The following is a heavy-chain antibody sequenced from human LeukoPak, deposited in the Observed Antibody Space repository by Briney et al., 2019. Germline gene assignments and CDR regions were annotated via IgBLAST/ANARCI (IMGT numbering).Heavy chain of an antibody. CDR2: IYYSGST. CDR3: ATTYYYDSSGYYLTQPANWFDP. V-gene: IGHV4-59*08. D-gene: IGHD3-22*01. CDR1: GVSLSSYY. J-gene: IGHJ5*02. Sequence: SETLSLTCTVSGVSLSSYYWNWIRQPPGKGLEWIAYIYYSGSTNYNPSLKSRVTISVDTSKNQFSLKLSSVTAADTAVYYCATTYYYDSSGYYLTQPANWFDPWGQGTLVTVSS.